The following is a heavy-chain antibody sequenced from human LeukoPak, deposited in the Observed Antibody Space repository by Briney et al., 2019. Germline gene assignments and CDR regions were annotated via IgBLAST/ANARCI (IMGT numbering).Heavy chain of an antibody. J-gene: IGHJ4*02. CDR1: GFTFSSYW. CDR2: INTDGSST. D-gene: IGHD6-13*01. CDR3: AKKGSIDANYFDY. Sequence: GGSLRLSCAASGFTFSSYWMHWVRQAPGKGLVWVSRINTDGSSTTYADSVKGRFTISRDNAKNTLYLQMNSLRAEDTAVYYCAKKGSIDANYFDYWGQGTLVTVSS. V-gene: IGHV3-74*01.